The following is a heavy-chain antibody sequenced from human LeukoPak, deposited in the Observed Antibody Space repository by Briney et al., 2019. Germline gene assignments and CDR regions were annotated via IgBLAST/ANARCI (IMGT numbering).Heavy chain of an antibody. V-gene: IGHV4-34*01. Sequence: SETLSLTCAVYGGSFSGYYWSWIRQPPGKGLEWIGEINHGGSTNYNPSLKSRVTISVDTSKNQFSLKLSSVTAADTAVYYCARGSNVVVVAATVVYYYGMDVWGQGTTVTVSS. CDR2: INHGGST. CDR3: ARGSNVVVVAATVVYYYGMDV. J-gene: IGHJ6*02. D-gene: IGHD2-15*01. CDR1: GGSFSGYY.